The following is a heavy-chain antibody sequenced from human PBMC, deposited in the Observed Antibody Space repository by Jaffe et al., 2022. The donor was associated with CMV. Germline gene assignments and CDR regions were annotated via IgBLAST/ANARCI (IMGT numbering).Heavy chain of an antibody. D-gene: IGHD3-3*01. J-gene: IGHJ6*02. Sequence: EVQLVESGGGLVQPGGSLRLSCAASGFTFSSYWMHWVRQAPGKGLVWVSRINSDGSSTSYADSVKGRFTISRDNAKNTLYLQMNSLRAEDTAVYYCAREEGVFGVVIFRGDSMDVWGQGTTVTVSS. CDR1: GFTFSSYW. V-gene: IGHV3-74*01. CDR3: AREEGVFGVVIFRGDSMDV. CDR2: INSDGSST.